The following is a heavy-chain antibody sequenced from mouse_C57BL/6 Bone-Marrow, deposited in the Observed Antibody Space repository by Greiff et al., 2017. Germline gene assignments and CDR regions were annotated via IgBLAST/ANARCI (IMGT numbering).Heavy chain of an antibody. Sequence: EVKLVESGGGLVQPGGSLKLSCAASGFTFSDYYMYWVRQTPEKRLEWVAYISNGGGSTYYPDTVQGRFTISRDNAKNTLYLQMSRLKSEDTAMYYCARPSYDYDPAWFAYWGQGTLVTVSA. CDR1: GFTFSDYY. J-gene: IGHJ3*01. V-gene: IGHV5-12*01. D-gene: IGHD2-4*01. CDR3: ARPSYDYDPAWFAY. CDR2: ISNGGGST.